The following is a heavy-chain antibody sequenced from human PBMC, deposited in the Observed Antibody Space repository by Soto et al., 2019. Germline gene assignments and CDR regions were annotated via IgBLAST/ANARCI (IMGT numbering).Heavy chain of an antibody. V-gene: IGHV3-23*01. CDR2: ISSSGGST. CDR3: GKPLGGYDYYGMDV. D-gene: IGHD3-16*01. CDR1: GFTFSSYA. J-gene: IGHJ6*02. Sequence: GGSQRLSCAASGFTFSSYAMAWVRQAPGKGLEWVSGISSSGGSTYYADSVKGRFTISRDNSKNTLYLQTNSLRAEDTAVYYCGKPLGGYDYYGMDVWGRGTTVTVSS.